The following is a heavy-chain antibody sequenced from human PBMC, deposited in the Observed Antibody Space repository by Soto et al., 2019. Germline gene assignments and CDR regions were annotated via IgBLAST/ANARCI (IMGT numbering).Heavy chain of an antibody. D-gene: IGHD5-12*01. V-gene: IGHV1-46*01. CDR1: GSTFPSYY. Sequence: ASLKVSCTASGSTFPSYYMHWVRQATGQGLEWMGIINPSGGSTSYAQKFQGRVTMTRDTSTSTVYMELSSLRAEDTAVYDCARATNLTPLDYWGQGTLVTVSS. J-gene: IGHJ4*02. CDR3: ARATNLTPLDY. CDR2: INPSGGST.